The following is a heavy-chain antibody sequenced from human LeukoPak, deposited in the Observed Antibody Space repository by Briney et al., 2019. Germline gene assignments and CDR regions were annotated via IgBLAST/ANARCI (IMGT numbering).Heavy chain of an antibody. CDR1: GFTFSSYA. D-gene: IGHD3-22*01. V-gene: IGHV3-30*04. J-gene: IGHJ6*02. CDR2: ISYDGSNK. Sequence: PGRSLRLSCAASGFTFSSYAMHWVRQAPGKGLEWVAVISYDGSNKYYADSVKGRFTISRDNSKNTLYLQMNSLRAEDTAVYYCARDPRDYYDSSGYYYFYHYYGMDVWGQGTTVTVSS. CDR3: ARDPRDYYDSSGYYYFYHYYGMDV.